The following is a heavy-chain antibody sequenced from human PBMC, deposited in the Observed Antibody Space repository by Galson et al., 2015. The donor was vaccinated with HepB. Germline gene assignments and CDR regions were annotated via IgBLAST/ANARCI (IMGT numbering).Heavy chain of an antibody. V-gene: IGHV1-3*01. CDR3: ARDGGQYSGYDLGFDY. CDR2: INAGNGNT. CDR1: GYTFTSYA. J-gene: IGHJ4*02. Sequence: SVKVSCKASGYTFTSYAMHWVRQAPGQRLEWMGWINAGNGNTKYSQKFQGRVTITRDTSASTAYMELSSLRSEDTAVYYCARDGGQYSGYDLGFDYWGQGTLVTVSS. D-gene: IGHD5-12*01.